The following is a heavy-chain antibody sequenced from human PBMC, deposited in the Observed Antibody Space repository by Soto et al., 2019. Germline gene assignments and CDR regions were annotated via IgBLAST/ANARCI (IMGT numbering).Heavy chain of an antibody. CDR1: GFSLSTSGVG. V-gene: IGHV2-5*01. CDR2: IYWNDDK. CDR3: ARDDFWSGYSSYYFDY. J-gene: IGHJ4*02. Sequence: SGPSCEPTQTLTLTCTFSGFSLSTSGVGVGWIRQPPGKALEWLALIYWNDDKRYSPSLRSRLTITKDTPKNQVVLTMTNMDPVDTATYYCARDDFWSGYSSYYFDYWGQGTLVTVSS. D-gene: IGHD3-3*01.